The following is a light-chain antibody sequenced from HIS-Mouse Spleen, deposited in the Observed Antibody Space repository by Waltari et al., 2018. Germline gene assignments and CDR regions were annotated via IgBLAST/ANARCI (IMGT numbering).Light chain of an antibody. CDR3: SSYTSSSVWV. V-gene: IGLV2-14*03. J-gene: IGLJ3*02. CDR2: DVS. CDR1: SSDVGGYNY. Sequence: QSALTQPASVSGSPGQSITISCTGTSSDVGGYNYVPWYQQHPGKAPKLMIYDVSNRPSGGSTRFSGSKSGNTASLTISGLQAEDEADYYCSSYTSSSVWVFGGGTKLTVL.